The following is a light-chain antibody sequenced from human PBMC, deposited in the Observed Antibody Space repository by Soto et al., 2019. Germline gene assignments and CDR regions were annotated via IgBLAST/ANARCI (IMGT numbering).Light chain of an antibody. Sequence: HSALTQPRSVSGSPGQSVTISCTGTSSDVGGYNYVSWYQQHPGKAPKLMIYDVSKRPSGVPDRFSGSKSGNTASLTISGLQAEDDADYYCCSYAGSYTVVFGLGTQLSVL. V-gene: IGLV2-11*01. J-gene: IGLJ2*01. CDR1: SSDVGGYNY. CDR3: CSYAGSYTVV. CDR2: DVS.